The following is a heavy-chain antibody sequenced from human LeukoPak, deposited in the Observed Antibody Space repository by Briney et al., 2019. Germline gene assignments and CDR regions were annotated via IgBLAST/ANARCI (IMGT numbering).Heavy chain of an antibody. CDR1: GGSISSGGYY. J-gene: IGHJ4*02. V-gene: IGHV4-31*03. D-gene: IGHD6-13*01. CDR3: ARSRSRIAAASD. CDR2: IYYSGST. Sequence: PSQTLSLTCTVSGGSISSGGYYWTWIRQHPGKGLEWIGYIYYSGSTYYNPSLKSRVTISVDTSKNQFSLKLSSVTAADTAVYYCARSRSRIAAASDWGQGTLVTVSS.